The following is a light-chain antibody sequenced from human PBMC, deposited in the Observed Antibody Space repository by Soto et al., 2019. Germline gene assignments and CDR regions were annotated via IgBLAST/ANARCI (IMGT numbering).Light chain of an antibody. V-gene: IGKV2-28*01. CDR3: MHALSAPTT. CDR2: LGS. J-gene: IGKJ1*01. Sequence: DIVMTQSPLSLPVTPGEPASISCRSSQSLLNSNGYNDLDWYLQKPVQSPQLLISLGSNRTSWVPDRVSGRGSGTDFTLKISRVEAEVVGVYQCMHALSAPTTFGQGTKVEIK. CDR1: QSLLNSNGYND.